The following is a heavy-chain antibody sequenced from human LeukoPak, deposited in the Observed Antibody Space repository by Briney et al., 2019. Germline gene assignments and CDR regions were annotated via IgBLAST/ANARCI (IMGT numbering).Heavy chain of an antibody. CDR3: ARAVLQSYY. J-gene: IGHJ4*01. CDR1: GYIFTGYY. V-gene: IGHV1-2*02. Sequence: PSVKAAWQASGYIFTGYYMHWVRQAAGQGLEWMGWINPNSGGTNYAQKFQGRVTMTRDTSISTAYMELSRLRSDDTAVYYCARAVLQSYYWGQGTLVTVSS. D-gene: IGHD2/OR15-2a*01. CDR2: INPNSGGT.